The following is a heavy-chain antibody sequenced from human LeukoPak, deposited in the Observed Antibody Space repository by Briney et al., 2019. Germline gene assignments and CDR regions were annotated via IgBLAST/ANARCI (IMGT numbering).Heavy chain of an antibody. D-gene: IGHD5-12*01. CDR3: AKDQSSGYCFDY. Sequence: GGSLRLSCAASGFTFSSYAMSWVRQAPGKGLEWVSAISGSGGSTYYADSVKGRFTISRDNSKNTLYLQMNSLRAEDTAVHYCAKDQSSGYCFDYWGQGTLVTVSS. V-gene: IGHV3-23*01. J-gene: IGHJ4*02. CDR1: GFTFSSYA. CDR2: ISGSGGST.